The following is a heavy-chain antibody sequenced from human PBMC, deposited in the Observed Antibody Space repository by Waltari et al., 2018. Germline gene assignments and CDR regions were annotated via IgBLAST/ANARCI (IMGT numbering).Heavy chain of an antibody. D-gene: IGHD2-15*01. Sequence: QVQLVQSGAEVKKPGSSVKVACKASGGTFRNSALNWVRAAPGQGLEWMGGIIPIFGTPKYAQKFQGRVTISADESTSTAYMEMSSLRSEDTAVYYCARADIVVVNYGMDVWGQGTTVTVSS. CDR3: ARADIVVVNYGMDV. V-gene: IGHV1-69*01. CDR2: IIPIFGTP. J-gene: IGHJ6*02. CDR1: GGTFRNSA.